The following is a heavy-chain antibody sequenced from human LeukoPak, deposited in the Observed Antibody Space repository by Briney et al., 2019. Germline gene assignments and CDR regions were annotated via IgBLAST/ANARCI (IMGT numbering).Heavy chain of an antibody. CDR2: ISGSGGST. J-gene: IGHJ4*02. CDR3: AKAQSGYYVSSGYPFDY. CDR1: GFTFSSYA. V-gene: IGHV3-23*01. Sequence: PGGSLRLSCAASGFTFSSYAMSWVRQAPGKGLEWVSAISGSGGSTYYTDSVKGRFTISRDNSKNTLYLQMNSLRAEDTAAYYCAKAQSGYYVSSGYPFDYWGQGTLVTVSS. D-gene: IGHD3-22*01.